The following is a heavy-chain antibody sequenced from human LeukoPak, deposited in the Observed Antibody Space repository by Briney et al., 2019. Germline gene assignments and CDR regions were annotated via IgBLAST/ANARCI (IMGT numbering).Heavy chain of an antibody. CDR1: SYSISSGYY. J-gene: IGHJ4*02. D-gene: IGHD2-21*01. CDR3: ARALLGDSDY. CDR2: IYHSGNT. V-gene: IGHV4-38-2*02. Sequence: SETLSLTCTVSSYSISSGYYWGWIRQPPGKGLEWIGSIYHSGNTHYNPSLKSRVTISVDTSKNQFSLKLSSVTAADTAVYYCARALLGDSDYWGQGTLVTVSS.